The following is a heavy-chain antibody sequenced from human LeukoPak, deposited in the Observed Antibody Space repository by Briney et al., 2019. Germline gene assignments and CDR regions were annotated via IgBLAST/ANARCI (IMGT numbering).Heavy chain of an antibody. Sequence: PSETLSFTCTVSGGSISSGDYYWSWIRQPPGKGLEWIGYIYYSGSTYYNPSLKSRVTISVDTSKNQFSLKLSSVTAADTAVYYCARGDNYYDSSGYDYWGQGTLVTVSS. CDR1: GGSISSGDYY. CDR3: ARGDNYYDSSGYDY. D-gene: IGHD3-22*01. CDR2: IYYSGST. J-gene: IGHJ4*02. V-gene: IGHV4-30-4*01.